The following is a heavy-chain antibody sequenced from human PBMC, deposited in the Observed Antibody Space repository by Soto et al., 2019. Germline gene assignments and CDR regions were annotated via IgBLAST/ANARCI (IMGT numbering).Heavy chain of an antibody. CDR3: AKDQASGQGSFDS. Sequence: LSCAASGFPFNIYGMHWVRQAPDKGLEWVALISYDGSNQYYADSVKGRFTISRDNSKNTLFLQMNSLRADDTAVYYCAKDQASGQGSFDSWGQGTLVTVSS. CDR2: ISYDGSNQ. CDR1: GFPFNIYG. V-gene: IGHV3-30*18. J-gene: IGHJ4*02.